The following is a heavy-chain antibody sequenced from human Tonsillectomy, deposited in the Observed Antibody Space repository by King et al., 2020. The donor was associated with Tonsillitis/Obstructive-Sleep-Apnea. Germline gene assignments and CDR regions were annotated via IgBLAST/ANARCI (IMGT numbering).Heavy chain of an antibody. Sequence: PLQESGPGLVKPSETLSLTCTVSGGSISSYYWSWIRQPPGKGLEWIGYIYYSGSTNYNPSLKSRVTISVDTSKNQFSLKLSSVTAADTAVYYCARTIVGATSYYYYYYMDVWGKGTTVTVSS. CDR2: IYYSGST. V-gene: IGHV4-59*01. CDR3: ARTIVGATSYYYYYYMDV. CDR1: GGSISSYY. D-gene: IGHD1-26*01. J-gene: IGHJ6*03.